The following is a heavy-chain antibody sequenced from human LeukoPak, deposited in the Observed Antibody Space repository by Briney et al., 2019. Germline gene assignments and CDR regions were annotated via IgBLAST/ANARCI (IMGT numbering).Heavy chain of an antibody. J-gene: IGHJ4*02. D-gene: IGHD3-22*01. CDR1: GLSFGGDA. Sequence: GGSLRLSCRGSGLSFGGDAVSWVRQAPGKGLEWVGFIRDKVSGGTTEYVASVRGRFTISRDDSRSIASLQMTRLKTEDTAVYYCTINYYNGSLYEDYWGQGTLVTVSS. CDR3: TINYYNGSLYEDY. CDR2: IRDKVSGGTT. V-gene: IGHV3-49*04.